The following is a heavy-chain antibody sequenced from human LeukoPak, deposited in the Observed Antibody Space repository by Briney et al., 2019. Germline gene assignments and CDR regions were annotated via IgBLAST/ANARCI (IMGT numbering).Heavy chain of an antibody. CDR2: IYISGTT. CDR1: GGSISTYY. CDR3: ARERTSCTNGVCRTPRWFDP. D-gene: IGHD2-8*01. V-gene: IGHV4-4*07. Sequence: LETLSLTCTVSGGSISTYYWTWIRQPAGKGLEWIGHIYISGTTNYSPSLKSRVTMSVDTSKNQFSPKLSSVTAADTAVYYCARERTSCTNGVCRTPRWFDPWGQGTLVTVSS. J-gene: IGHJ5*02.